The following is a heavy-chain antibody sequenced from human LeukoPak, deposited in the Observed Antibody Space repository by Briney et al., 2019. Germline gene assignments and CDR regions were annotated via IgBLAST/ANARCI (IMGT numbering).Heavy chain of an antibody. CDR2: IGTSRSTI. CDR3: AKDGLYSSSWNDFDY. V-gene: IGHV3-48*01. D-gene: IGHD6-13*01. J-gene: IGHJ4*02. Sequence: GGSLRLSCAASGFTFSTYSMNWVRQAPGKGLEWVSYIGTSRSTIYYADSVKGRFTISRDNSKNTLYLQMNSLRAEDTAVYYCAKDGLYSSSWNDFDYWGQGTLVTVSS. CDR1: GFTFSTYS.